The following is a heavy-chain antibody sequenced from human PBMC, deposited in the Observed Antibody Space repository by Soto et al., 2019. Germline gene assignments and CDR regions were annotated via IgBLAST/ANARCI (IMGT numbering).Heavy chain of an antibody. CDR1: GFTVSSNY. V-gene: IGHV3-53*01. Sequence: GGSLRLSCAASGFTVSSNYMSWVRQAPGKGLEWVSVIYSGGSTYCADSVKGRFTISRDNSKNTLYLQMNSLRAEDTAVYYCARSRTRWIPFDYWGQGTLVTVSS. CDR3: ARSRTRWIPFDY. J-gene: IGHJ4*02. CDR2: IYSGGST. D-gene: IGHD2-2*01.